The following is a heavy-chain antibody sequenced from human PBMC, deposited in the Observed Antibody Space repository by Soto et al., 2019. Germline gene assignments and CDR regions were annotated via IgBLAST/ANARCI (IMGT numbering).Heavy chain of an antibody. J-gene: IGHJ4*02. CDR1: GFTFSSYA. Sequence: LRLSFAASGFTFSSYAMHWVRQAPGKGLEWVAVISYDGSNKYYADSVKGRFTISRDNSKNTLYLQMNSLRAEDTAVYYCATAPGVVVTQPYFDYWGQGTLVTVSS. CDR2: ISYDGSNK. V-gene: IGHV3-30-3*01. CDR3: ATAPGVVVTQPYFDY. D-gene: IGHD3-22*01.